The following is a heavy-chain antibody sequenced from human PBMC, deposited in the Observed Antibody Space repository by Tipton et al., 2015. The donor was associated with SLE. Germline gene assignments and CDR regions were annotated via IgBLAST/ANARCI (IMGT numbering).Heavy chain of an antibody. D-gene: IGHD1-26*01. CDR2: ISGSGGST. Sequence: SLRLSCAASGFTFSSYAMSWVRQAPGKGLEWVSAISGSGGSTYYADSVKGRFTISRGNSKNTLYLQMNSLRAEDTAVYYCAGNLMVGAYYYYYYGMDVWGQGTTVTVSS. J-gene: IGHJ6*02. CDR3: AGNLMVGAYYYYYYGMDV. V-gene: IGHV3-23*01. CDR1: GFTFSSYA.